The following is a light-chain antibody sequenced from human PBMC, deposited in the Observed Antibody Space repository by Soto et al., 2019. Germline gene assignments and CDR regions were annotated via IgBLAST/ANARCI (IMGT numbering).Light chain of an antibody. CDR1: SSDVGGYNY. J-gene: IGLJ1*01. V-gene: IGLV2-14*01. Sequence: QSALTQPASVSGSPGQSITISCTETSSDVGGYNYVSWYQQHPGKAPKLMIYDVSNRPSGVSNRFSGSKSGNTASLTISGLQAEDEADYYCSSYTSSSTVYVFGTGTKLTVL. CDR3: SSYTSSSTVYV. CDR2: DVS.